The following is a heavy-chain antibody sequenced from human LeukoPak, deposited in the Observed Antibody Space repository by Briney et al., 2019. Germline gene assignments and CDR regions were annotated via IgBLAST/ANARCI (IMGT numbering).Heavy chain of an antibody. CDR2: LYPGGSDI. Sequence: ESLKISCTCSGYSFTGSWIGWVRQMPGQGLEWMGILYPGGSDIRYSTSFQGRVTISIDKTITTAYLQWRSLKASDSATYYCAKLMGVTAMDVWGQGTTVIVSS. CDR1: GYSFTGSW. J-gene: IGHJ6*02. CDR3: AKLMGVTAMDV. D-gene: IGHD2-21*02. V-gene: IGHV5-51*01.